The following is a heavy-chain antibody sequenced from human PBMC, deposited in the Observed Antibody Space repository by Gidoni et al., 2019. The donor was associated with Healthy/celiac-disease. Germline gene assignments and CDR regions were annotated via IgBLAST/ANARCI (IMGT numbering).Heavy chain of an antibody. D-gene: IGHD4-17*01. Sequence: QVQLQESGPGLVKPSGTLSLTCAVSGGSISSSNWWSWVRQPPGKGMEWFGEIYHSGSTTYNPSLKSRVTISVDKSKNHFSLKLSSVTAADTAVYYFARVGETTVVEENMDVWCKGTTVTVSS. V-gene: IGHV4-4*02. J-gene: IGHJ6*03. CDR3: ARVGETTVVEENMDV. CDR1: GGSISSSNW. CDR2: IYHSGST.